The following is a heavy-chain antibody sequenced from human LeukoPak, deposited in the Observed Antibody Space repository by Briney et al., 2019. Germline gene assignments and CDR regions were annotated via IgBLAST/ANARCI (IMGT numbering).Heavy chain of an antibody. J-gene: IGHJ1*01. CDR2: ISSNSYYI. V-gene: IGHV3-9*01. Sequence: GGSLRLSCAASGFTFDDLHMHWVRHTPGKGLEWVSGISSNSYYIEYADSVKGRFTVSRDNAKKTLYLQMNGLRAEDTALYYCVNEGRKYHGYLQEWGQGTLVTVSS. D-gene: IGHD4-17*01. CDR1: GFTFDDLH. CDR3: VNEGRKYHGYLQE.